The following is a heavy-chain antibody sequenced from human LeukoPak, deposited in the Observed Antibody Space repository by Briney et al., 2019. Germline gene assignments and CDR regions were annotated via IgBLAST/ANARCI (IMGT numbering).Heavy chain of an antibody. CDR3: ARSMLRGVLPY. CDR2: ISGRGEAI. D-gene: IGHD3-10*01. CDR1: GFTFSNHN. J-gene: IGHJ4*02. V-gene: IGHV3-48*01. Sequence: PGGSLRLSCAASGFTFSNHNMDWVRQAPGKGLEWISYISGRGEAIFYADSVQGRFTISRDNSKNTVYLQMNSLRAEDTAVYYCARSMLRGVLPYWGQGTLVTVSS.